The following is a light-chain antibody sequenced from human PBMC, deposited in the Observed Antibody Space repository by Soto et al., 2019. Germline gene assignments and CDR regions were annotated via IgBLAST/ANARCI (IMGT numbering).Light chain of an antibody. CDR2: GAS. CDR3: QQWNSYSWT. CDR1: QSVSSD. Sequence: EIVMTQSPATLSVSPGERATLSCRASQSVSSDLAWYLQKPGQAPSLLVYGASTRATGMPARFSGSGSGTEFTLTISSLQSEDFAVYYCQQWNSYSWTFGQGTKVEI. V-gene: IGKV3-15*01. J-gene: IGKJ1*01.